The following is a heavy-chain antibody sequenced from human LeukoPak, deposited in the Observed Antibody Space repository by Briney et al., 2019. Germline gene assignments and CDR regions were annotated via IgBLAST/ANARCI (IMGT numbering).Heavy chain of an antibody. J-gene: IGHJ4*02. V-gene: IGHV3-7*04. CDR2: IKQDGTEK. D-gene: IGHD6-6*01. CDR3: ARDVRPDY. Sequence: GGSLSLSCAASGFTFSSYWMSWVRQAPGEGLEWVANIKQDGTEKYYMDSVKGRFSISRDNDKNSLYLQMNALRAEDTAVYYCARDVRPDYWGQGTLVTVST. CDR1: GFTFSSYW.